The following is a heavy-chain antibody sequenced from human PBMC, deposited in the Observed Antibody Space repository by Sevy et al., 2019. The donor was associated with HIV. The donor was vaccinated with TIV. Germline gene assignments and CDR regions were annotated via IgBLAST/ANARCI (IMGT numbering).Heavy chain of an antibody. CDR3: ARGYYYGSGSYYPPDY. CDR2: IIPIFGAP. J-gene: IGHJ4*02. CDR1: GGSFSNFA. Sequence: ASVKVSCKAPGGSFSNFAYIWVRQAPGQGLEWMGMIIPIFGAPNYAQKFQDRVTITADESTNTAYMELGSLLSDDTAVYYCARGYYYGSGSYYPPDYWGQGTLVTVSS. V-gene: IGHV1-69*13. D-gene: IGHD3-10*01.